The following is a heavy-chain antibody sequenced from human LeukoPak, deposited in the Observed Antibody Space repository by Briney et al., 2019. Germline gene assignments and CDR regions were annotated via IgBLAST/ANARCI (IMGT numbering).Heavy chain of an antibody. Sequence: GGSLRLSCAASGLTFSSHAMSWARQAPAKGLEWVSGINSGGSSTFYAASVKGRFTISRDNSQNTLFLQMSSLRVEDAAVYYCAKGWAGAGSYGDSWGQGTLVTVSS. CDR2: INSGGSST. D-gene: IGHD3-10*01. CDR1: GLTFSSHA. V-gene: IGHV3-23*01. J-gene: IGHJ4*02. CDR3: AKGWAGAGSYGDS.